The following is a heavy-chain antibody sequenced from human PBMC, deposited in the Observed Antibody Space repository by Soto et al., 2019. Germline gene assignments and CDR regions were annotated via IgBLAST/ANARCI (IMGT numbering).Heavy chain of an antibody. V-gene: IGHV4-59*01. D-gene: IGHD2-15*01. CDR3: ARDCSGSNCYYGMDV. CDR1: GGSISGFY. Sequence: QVQLQESGPGLVKPSETLSLTCAVSGGSISGFYWNWIRQSPREGLEWIGYIYYTGTTNYNPSLESRVTISVDTSKNHLSLTLNSVTAADTAIYYCARDCSGSNCYYGMDVWGQGTTVTVSS. CDR2: IYYTGTT. J-gene: IGHJ6*02.